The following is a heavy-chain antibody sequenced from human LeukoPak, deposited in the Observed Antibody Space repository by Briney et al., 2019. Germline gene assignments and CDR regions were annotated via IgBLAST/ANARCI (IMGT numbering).Heavy chain of an antibody. CDR1: GYPFTTYP. D-gene: IGHD6-19*01. CDR3: ARNIAVAGTPGV. V-gene: IGHV1-3*01. CDR2: INAGNGDT. Sequence: GASVKVSCKASGYPFTTYPIHWVRQAPGQRLEWMGWINAGNGDTKYSQKFQGRVTVTRDTSASTAYMEVSSLRSEDTAVYYCARNIAVAGTPGVWGQGTLVTVSS. J-gene: IGHJ4*02.